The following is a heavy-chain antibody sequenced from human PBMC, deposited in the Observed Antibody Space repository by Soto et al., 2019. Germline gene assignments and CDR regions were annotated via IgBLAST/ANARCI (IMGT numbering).Heavy chain of an antibody. V-gene: IGHV1-18*01. Sequence: QVQLVQSGAEVKKPGASVKVSCKASGYTFRSYGISWVRQAPGQGLEWMGWISAYNGNTNYAQRFQGRVTMTTDTSTNTVYMELRSLRSDDTAVYYCARDMLSGVFDSWGQGTLVTVSS. CDR1: GYTFRSYG. D-gene: IGHD3-10*02. J-gene: IGHJ4*02. CDR3: ARDMLSGVFDS. CDR2: ISAYNGNT.